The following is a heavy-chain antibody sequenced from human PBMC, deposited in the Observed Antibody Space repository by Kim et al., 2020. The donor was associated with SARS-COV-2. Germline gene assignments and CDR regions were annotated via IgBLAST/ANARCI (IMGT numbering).Heavy chain of an antibody. V-gene: IGHV3-7*01. CDR2: IKEDGSAQ. CDR3: TRHARESDGAFDI. CDR1: GFIFAANW. J-gene: IGHJ3*02. Sequence: GGSLRLSCAVSGFIFAANWMTWVRQAPGKGLEWVANIKEDGSAQYYVNSVKGRFTISRDNSKNLLFLQMNNLRAEDTALYYCTRHARESDGAFDIWGQGTVVIVSS. D-gene: IGHD3-10*01.